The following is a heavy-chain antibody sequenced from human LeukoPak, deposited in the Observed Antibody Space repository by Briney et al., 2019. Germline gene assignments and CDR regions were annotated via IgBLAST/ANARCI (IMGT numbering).Heavy chain of an antibody. CDR3: ASQELRARNWFDP. CDR1: GYTFTSYY. Sequence: GASVKVSCKASGYTFTSYYMHWVRQAPGQGLEWMGIINPSGGSTSYAQKFQGRVTMTRDMSTSTVYMELSSLRSEDTAVYYCASQELRARNWFDPWGQGTLVTGSS. V-gene: IGHV1-46*01. J-gene: IGHJ5*02. CDR2: INPSGGST. D-gene: IGHD1-7*01.